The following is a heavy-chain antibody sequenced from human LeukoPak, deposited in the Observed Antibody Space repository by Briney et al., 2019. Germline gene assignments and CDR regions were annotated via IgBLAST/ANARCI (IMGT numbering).Heavy chain of an antibody. CDR2: IYYSGST. Sequence: SETLSLTCAVYGGSFSGYYWSWIRQPPGKGLEWIGYIYYSGSTNYNPSLKSRVTISVDTSKNQFSLKLSSVTAADTAVYYCARGRLRFLEWYIDYWGPGTLVTVSS. V-gene: IGHV4-59*01. J-gene: IGHJ4*02. CDR3: ARGRLRFLEWYIDY. D-gene: IGHD3-3*01. CDR1: GGSFSGYY.